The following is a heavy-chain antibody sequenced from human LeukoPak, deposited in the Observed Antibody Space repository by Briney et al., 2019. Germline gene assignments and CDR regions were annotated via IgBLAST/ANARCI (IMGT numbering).Heavy chain of an antibody. V-gene: IGHV4-39*01. CDR2: IYYSGST. J-gene: IGHJ4*02. D-gene: IGHD1-26*01. CDR1: GGSISSRSYY. Sequence: SETLSLTCTVSGGSISSRSYYWGWIRQPPGKGLEWIGTIYYSGSTYYNSSLKSRVTISVDTSKNQFSLKLSSVTAADTAVYYCARHYGGSYPSPFDCWGQGTLVTVSS. CDR3: ARHYGGSYPSPFDC.